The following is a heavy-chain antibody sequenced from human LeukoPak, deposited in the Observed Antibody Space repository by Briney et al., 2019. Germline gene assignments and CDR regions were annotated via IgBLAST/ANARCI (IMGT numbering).Heavy chain of an antibody. Sequence: SVKVSCKASGGTFSSYAISWVRQAPGQGLEWMGRIIPILGIANYAQKFQGRVTITADKSTSTAYMELSSLRSEDTAVYYCARAYYYDSSGYRDYYYYGMDVWGRGTLVTVSS. CDR3: ARAYYYDSSGYRDYYYYGMDV. CDR1: GGTFSSYA. CDR2: IIPILGIA. D-gene: IGHD3-22*01. V-gene: IGHV1-69*04. J-gene: IGHJ6*02.